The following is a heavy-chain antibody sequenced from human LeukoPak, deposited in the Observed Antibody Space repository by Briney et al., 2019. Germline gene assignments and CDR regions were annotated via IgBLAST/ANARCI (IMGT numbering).Heavy chain of an antibody. CDR3: ARILSKDYFDS. CDR1: GFTFSSYW. Sequence: PGGSLRLPCAASGFTFSSYWMYWVRQAPGKGLVWVSRINSDGSSTKYADSVKGRFTISRDNAKNTLYLQMNSLRVEDTAVYYCARILSKDYFDSWGQGALVTVSS. CDR2: INSDGSST. J-gene: IGHJ4*02. V-gene: IGHV3-74*01. D-gene: IGHD2-15*01.